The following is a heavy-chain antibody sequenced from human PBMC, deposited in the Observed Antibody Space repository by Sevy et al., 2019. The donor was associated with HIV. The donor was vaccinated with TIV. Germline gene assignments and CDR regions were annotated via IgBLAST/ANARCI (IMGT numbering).Heavy chain of an antibody. CDR3: ARDQRYDFWSGYYSPPDY. CDR2: ISSSSSYT. J-gene: IGHJ4*02. V-gene: IGHV3-11*06. CDR1: GFTFSDYY. D-gene: IGHD3-3*01. Sequence: GESLKISCAASGFTFSDYYMSWIRQAPGKGLEWVSYISSSSSYTNYADSVKGRFTISRDNAKNSLYLQMNSLRAEDTAVYYCARDQRYDFWSGYYSPPDYWGQGTLVTVSS.